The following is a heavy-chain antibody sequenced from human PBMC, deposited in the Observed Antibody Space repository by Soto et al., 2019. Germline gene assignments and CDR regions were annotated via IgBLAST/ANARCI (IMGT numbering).Heavy chain of an antibody. Sequence: EVQVLESGGGLVQPGGSLRLSCAASGFTFSSYAMSWVRQAPGQGLEWVSAISGSGSNPYYADAVKGRFTTSTDNSKNTLYLQMNSLRDEDTALYYCARAASLTICDGFDHWGQGPLVTVSS. J-gene: IGHJ4*02. V-gene: IGHV3-23*01. CDR3: ARAASLTICDGFDH. CDR1: GFTFSSYA. D-gene: IGHD4-17*01. CDR2: ISGSGSNP.